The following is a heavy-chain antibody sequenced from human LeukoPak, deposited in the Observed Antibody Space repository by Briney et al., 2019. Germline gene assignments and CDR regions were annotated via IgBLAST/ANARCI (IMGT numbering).Heavy chain of an antibody. CDR3: ARYYYDSSGYYYNAFDI. V-gene: IGHV4-34*01. CDR1: GGSFSGYY. CDR2: INHSGST. J-gene: IGHJ3*02. D-gene: IGHD3-22*01. Sequence: SVTLSLTCAVYGGSFSGYYWSWIRQPPGKGLEWIGEINHSGSTNYNPSLKSRVTISVDTSKNQFSLKLSSVTAADTAVYYCARYYYDSSGYYYNAFDIWGQGTMVTVSS.